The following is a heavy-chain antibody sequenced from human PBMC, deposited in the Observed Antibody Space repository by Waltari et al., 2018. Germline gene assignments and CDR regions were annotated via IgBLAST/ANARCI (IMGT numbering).Heavy chain of an antibody. J-gene: IGHJ4*02. CDR2: IYDSGTT. D-gene: IGHD5-12*01. V-gene: IGHV4-59*02. Sequence: QVQLQESGPGLVRPSDTLSLTCTVYGGSVSSLSLGWFRQPPGKGLEWIGHIYDSGTTNLNPSLKNRVSISADTLKNQFSLTLYSVTAADTAVYYCAREGGNSVYADFRYFDYWGQGILVTVSS. CDR1: GGSVSSLS. CDR3: AREGGNSVYADFRYFDY.